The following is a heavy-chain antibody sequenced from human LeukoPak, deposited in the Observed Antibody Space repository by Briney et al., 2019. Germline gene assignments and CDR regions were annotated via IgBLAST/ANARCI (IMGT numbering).Heavy chain of an antibody. V-gene: IGHV3-30*04. D-gene: IGHD3-10*01. CDR1: GFTFTTYS. CDR2: ISYDATTK. Sequence: GRSLRLSCEASGFTFTTYSLHWVRQTPGKGLEWVAVISYDATTKYYADSVRGRFTISRDNSKNTLYLEMNSLREEDTAVYYCARADTNLRSGSYYFDYWGQGTLVTVSS. CDR3: ARADTNLRSGSYYFDY. J-gene: IGHJ4*02.